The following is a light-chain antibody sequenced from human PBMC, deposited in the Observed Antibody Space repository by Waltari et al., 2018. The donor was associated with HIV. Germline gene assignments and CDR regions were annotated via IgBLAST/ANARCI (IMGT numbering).Light chain of an antibody. CDR3: QQYNNWYT. CDR2: DAS. V-gene: IGKV3D-15*01. CDR1: QSVSSN. Sequence: EMVMTQSPATLSVSPGERATLSCRASQSVSSNLAWYQQKPGQAPRLLIYDASTRATGIPARFSGSGSGTEFTLTISSLQSEDSAVYYCQQYNNWYTFAQVTKLEIK. J-gene: IGKJ2*01.